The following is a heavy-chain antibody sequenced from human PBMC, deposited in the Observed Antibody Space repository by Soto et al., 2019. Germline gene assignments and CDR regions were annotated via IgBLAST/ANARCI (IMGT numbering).Heavy chain of an antibody. CDR3: TRDLNGGNPFDN. CDR1: GYTLTNYA. D-gene: IGHD2-8*01. Sequence: QVQLVQSGAEVKKPGASVRVSCKPSGYTLTNYAIHWVRQAAGQSLEWLAWIDPGSGKATYSQKVQGRLIVTRDSSASTFYMDLSSLTSEDKAVYFCTRDLNGGNPFDNWGQGVLVTVSS. V-gene: IGHV1-3*01. CDR2: IDPGSGKA. J-gene: IGHJ4*02.